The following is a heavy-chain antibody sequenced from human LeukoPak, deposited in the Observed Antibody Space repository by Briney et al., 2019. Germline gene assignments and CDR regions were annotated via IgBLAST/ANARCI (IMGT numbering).Heavy chain of an antibody. J-gene: IGHJ6*03. CDR3: ARGFGELNSYYYMDV. CDR2: IKQDGSEK. V-gene: IGHV3-7*01. CDR1: GFTFSSYW. Sequence: GGSLRLSRAASGFTFSSYWMSWVRQAPGKGLEWVANIKQDGSEKYYVDSVKGRFTISRDNAKNSLYLQMNSLRAEDTAVYYCARGFGELNSYYYMDVWGKGTTVTVSS. D-gene: IGHD3-10*01.